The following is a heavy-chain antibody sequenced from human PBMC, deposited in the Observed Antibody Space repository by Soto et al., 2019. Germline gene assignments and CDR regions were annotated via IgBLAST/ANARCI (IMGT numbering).Heavy chain of an antibody. CDR2: IIPIFGTA. J-gene: IGHJ4*02. CDR1: GRTFSSYA. Sequence: SVKVSCKASGRTFSSYAISWVRQAPGQGLEWMGGIIPIFGTANYAQKFQGRVTITADKSTSTAYMELSSLRSEDTAVCYCARGRRIVVVTAIPWGHFDYWGQGTLVTVSS. V-gene: IGHV1-69*06. CDR3: ARGRRIVVVTAIPWGHFDY. D-gene: IGHD2-21*02.